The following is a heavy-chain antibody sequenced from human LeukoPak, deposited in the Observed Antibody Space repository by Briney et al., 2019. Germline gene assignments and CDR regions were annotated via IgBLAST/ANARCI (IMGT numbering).Heavy chain of an antibody. CDR1: GFTFSSYS. Sequence: PGGSLRLSCAASGFTFSSYSMNWVRQAPGKGLEWVSYISSSSSTIYYADSVKGRFTISRDNAKNSLYLQMNSLRAEDTAVYYCARVALYGDYVFDYWGQGTLVTVSS. V-gene: IGHV3-48*04. D-gene: IGHD4-17*01. J-gene: IGHJ4*02. CDR2: ISSSSSTI. CDR3: ARVALYGDYVFDY.